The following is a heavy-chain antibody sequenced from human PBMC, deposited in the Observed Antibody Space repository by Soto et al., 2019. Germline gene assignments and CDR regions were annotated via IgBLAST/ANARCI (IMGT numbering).Heavy chain of an antibody. CDR3: ARSDSYNFNWLDS. D-gene: IGHD2-21*01. Sequence: QVQLVQSGAEVKTPGASVKVSCKASGYTFATYDINWVRQAPGQGLEWMGWMNTNSGNTGYAQKYQGRLTMTRDTALSVAPMEMSSLRNEDTDVYSCARSDSYNFNWLDSWGQGTLVTVSA. V-gene: IGHV1-8*01. CDR2: MNTNSGNT. J-gene: IGHJ5*01. CDR1: GYTFATYD.